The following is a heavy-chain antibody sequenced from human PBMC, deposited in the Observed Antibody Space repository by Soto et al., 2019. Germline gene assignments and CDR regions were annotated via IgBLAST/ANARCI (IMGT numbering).Heavy chain of an antibody. J-gene: IGHJ4*02. Sequence: GGSLRLSCAASGFTFSSYGMHWVRQAPGKGLERVAVISYDGSNKYYADSVKGRFTISRDNSTNTLYLQMNSLRAEDTAVYFCQNTYYYARRCLDYWGQGTLVTVSS. CDR1: GFTFSSYG. V-gene: IGHV3-30*18. CDR3: QNTYYYARRCLDY. CDR2: ISYDGSNK. D-gene: IGHD3-22*01.